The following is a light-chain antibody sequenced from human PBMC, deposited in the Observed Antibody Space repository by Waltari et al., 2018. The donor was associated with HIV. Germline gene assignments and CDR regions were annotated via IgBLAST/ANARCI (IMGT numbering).Light chain of an antibody. CDR1: QSVSSY. V-gene: IGKV3-11*01. Sequence: EIVLTQSPATLSLSPGERATLSCRASQSVSSYLAWYQQKPGQAPRILIYDASNRATGIPARFSGSGSGTDFTLTISSLEPEDFAVYYCQQRSNWLTFGPGTKVDIK. CDR3: QQRSNWLT. J-gene: IGKJ3*01. CDR2: DAS.